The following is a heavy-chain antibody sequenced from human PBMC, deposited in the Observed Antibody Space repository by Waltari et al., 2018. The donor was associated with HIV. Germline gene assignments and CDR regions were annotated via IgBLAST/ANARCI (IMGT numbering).Heavy chain of an antibody. CDR1: GGSISSSTW. J-gene: IGHJ3*02. CDR3: ARSPYWNGPEGKGNSAFDI. CDR2: IYHSGST. Sequence: QVQLQESGPGLVKPSGTLSLTCAVSGGSISSSTWWSWVRQPPGKGLEWIGEIYHSGSTNYNPSLKSRVTISVDKSKNQFSLKLSSVTAADTAVYYCARSPYWNGPEGKGNSAFDIWGQGTMVTVSS. D-gene: IGHD3-3*01. V-gene: IGHV4-4*02.